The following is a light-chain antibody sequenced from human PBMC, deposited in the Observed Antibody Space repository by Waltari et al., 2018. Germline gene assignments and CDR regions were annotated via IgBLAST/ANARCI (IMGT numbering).Light chain of an antibody. V-gene: IGLV1-44*01. CDR2: SNN. CDR1: SSNIGSNT. J-gene: IGLJ1*01. Sequence: QSVLTQPPSASGTPGPRVTISCSGSSSNIGSNTVNWYQQLPGTAPKLLSYSNNQRPSGVPDRFSGSKSGTSASLAISGLQSEDEADYYCAAGDDSLNGYVFGTGTKVTVL. CDR3: AAGDDSLNGYV.